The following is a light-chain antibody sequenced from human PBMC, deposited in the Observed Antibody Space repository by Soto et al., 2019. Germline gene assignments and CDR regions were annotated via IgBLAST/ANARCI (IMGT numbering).Light chain of an antibody. CDR1: QSISTY. Sequence: DIQMTQSPSSLSASVEDRVIITFRASQSISTYLHWYQQKPGKAPNLLIYAASTLQSGVPSRFSGSGSGTDFTLTISSLQPEDFATYFCQHGYSTPLTFGGGTKVDIK. CDR2: AAS. CDR3: QHGYSTPLT. J-gene: IGKJ4*01. V-gene: IGKV1-39*01.